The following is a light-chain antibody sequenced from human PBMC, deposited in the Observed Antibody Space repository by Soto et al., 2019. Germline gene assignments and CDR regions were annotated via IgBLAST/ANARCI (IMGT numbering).Light chain of an antibody. Sequence: QSVLTQPPSASGSPGQSVTISCTGTSSDVGGYNYVSWYQQHPGKAPKLMIYEVSKRPSGVPDRFSGSKSGNTASLTVSGLQGEDEADYYCSSYAGSSVVFGGGTKLTVL. CDR1: SSDVGGYNY. V-gene: IGLV2-8*01. CDR3: SSYAGSSVV. J-gene: IGLJ2*01. CDR2: EVS.